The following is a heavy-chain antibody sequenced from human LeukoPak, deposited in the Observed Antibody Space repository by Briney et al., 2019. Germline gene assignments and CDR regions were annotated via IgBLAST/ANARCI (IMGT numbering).Heavy chain of an antibody. CDR2: IYYSGST. CDR3: ARVGGGELPGGPP. V-gene: IGHV4-39*01. J-gene: IGHJ3*01. Sequence: SETLSLTCTVSGGSISSSSYYWGWIRQPPGKGLEWIGSIYYSGSTYYNPSLKSRVTISVDTSKNQFSLKLSSVTAADTAVYYCARVGGGELPGGPPWGQGTMVTVSS. D-gene: IGHD1-26*01. CDR1: GGSISSSSYY.